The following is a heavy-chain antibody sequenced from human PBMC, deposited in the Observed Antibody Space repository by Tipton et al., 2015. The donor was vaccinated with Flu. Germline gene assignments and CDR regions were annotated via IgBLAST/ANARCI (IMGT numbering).Heavy chain of an antibody. D-gene: IGHD3-10*01. CDR1: GGSISSSSYY. Sequence: TLSLTCTVSGGSISSSSYYWGWIRQPPGKGLEWIGSIYHSGSTYYNPSLKSRVTISVDTAKNQFSLELSSVTAADSAVYYCTRDPLFNPFMVRGIIVDSWGQGTLVAVSS. J-gene: IGHJ4*02. V-gene: IGHV4-39*07. CDR3: TRDPLFNPFMVRGIIVDS. CDR2: IYHSGST.